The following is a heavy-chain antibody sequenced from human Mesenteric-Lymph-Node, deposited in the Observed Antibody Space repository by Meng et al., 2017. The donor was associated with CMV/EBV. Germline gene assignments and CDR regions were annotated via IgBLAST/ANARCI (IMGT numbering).Heavy chain of an antibody. V-gene: IGHV1-2*02. J-gene: IGHJ5*02. CDR3: ARVGWVVAMWPVDWFDP. D-gene: IGHD2-15*01. CDR2: INPNSGDT. Sequence: ASVKVSCKASGYTFTGYQLHWVRQAPGQGLEWMGLINPNSGDTNYAQKFQGRVTMTRDTSISTGYMELSRLRSDDTAVYYCARVGWVVAMWPVDWFDPWGQGTLVTVSS. CDR1: GYTFTGYQ.